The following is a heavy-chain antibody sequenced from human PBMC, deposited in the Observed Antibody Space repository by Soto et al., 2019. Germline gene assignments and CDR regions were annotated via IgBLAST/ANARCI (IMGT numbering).Heavy chain of an antibody. CDR3: TSTEDFWSATSPFDY. J-gene: IGHJ4*02. CDR2: IRSKANSYAT. CDR1: GFTFSGSA. D-gene: IGHD3-3*01. V-gene: IGHV3-73*01. Sequence: PGGSLRLSCAASGFTFSGSAMHWVRQASGKGLEWVGRIRSKANSYATAYAASVKGRFTISRDDSKNTAYLQMNSLKTEDTAVYYCTSTEDFWSATSPFDYWGQGTLVTVSS.